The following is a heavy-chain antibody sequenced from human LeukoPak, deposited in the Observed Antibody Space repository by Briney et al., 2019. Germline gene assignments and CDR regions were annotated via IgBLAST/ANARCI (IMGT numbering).Heavy chain of an antibody. CDR2: LGTDGTYT. V-gene: IGHV3-74*01. D-gene: IGHD4-11*01. J-gene: IGHJ5*02. CDR1: GFNLRDYW. CDR3: VRDPSNSGNWFDL. Sequence: GGSLRLSCAASGFNLRDYWMHWVRQAPGKGLVWVSRLGTDGTYTNYADSVTGRFTISRDNAKNTLYLQMDSLRAEDTSFYYYVRDPSNSGNWFDLWGQGTLVTVSS.